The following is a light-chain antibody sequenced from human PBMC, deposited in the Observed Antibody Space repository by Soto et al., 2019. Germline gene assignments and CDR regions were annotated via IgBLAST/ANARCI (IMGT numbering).Light chain of an antibody. CDR3: QSHDSSLSGSV. Sequence: QSALTQSPSVSGAPGQRFTISCTGSSSNIGAGYDLHWYQQLPGTAPKLPIYDNTKRPSGVPDRFSGSKSGTSASLAITGLQAEDEAEYYCQSHDSSLSGSVFGGGTQLTVL. CDR1: SSNIGAGYD. CDR2: DNT. J-gene: IGLJ7*01. V-gene: IGLV1-40*01.